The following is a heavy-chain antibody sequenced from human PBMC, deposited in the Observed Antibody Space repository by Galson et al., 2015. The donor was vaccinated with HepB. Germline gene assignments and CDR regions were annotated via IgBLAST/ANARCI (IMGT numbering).Heavy chain of an antibody. J-gene: IGHJ5*02. CDR2: IDYSGST. D-gene: IGHD2/OR15-2a*01. CDR3: AKTGTAWYFEYYFDP. Sequence: TLSLTCTVSGASISSSNYYWGWIRQPPGKGLEWIGSIDYSGSTYYNPSLKSRVTISVDTSKNLFSLKLSSVTAADTAVYFCAKTGTAWYFEYYFDPWGQGTLVTVTS. CDR1: GASISSSNYY. V-gene: IGHV4-39*01.